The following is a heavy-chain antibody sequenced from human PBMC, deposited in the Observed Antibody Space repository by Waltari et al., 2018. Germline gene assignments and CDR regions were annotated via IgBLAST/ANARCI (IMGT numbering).Heavy chain of an antibody. V-gene: IGHV3-23*01. J-gene: IGHJ6*02. CDR1: GFTFSSYA. D-gene: IGHD3-10*01. CDR3: AKGLHVLLWFGESRYYYGMDV. Sequence: EVQLLESGGGLVQPGGSLRLSCAASGFTFSSYAMSWVRQAPGKGLEWVSAISGSGGSTYYAASGKGLFTISRDKSKNTLYLQMNSLRAEDTAVYYCAKGLHVLLWFGESRYYYGMDVWGQGTTVTVSS. CDR2: ISGSGGST.